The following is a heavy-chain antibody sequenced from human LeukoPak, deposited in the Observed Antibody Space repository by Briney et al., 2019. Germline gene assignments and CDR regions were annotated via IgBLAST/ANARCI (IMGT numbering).Heavy chain of an antibody. Sequence: GGSLRLSCAASGFTFRSYNMNWVRQAPGKGLEWVSSILSSGTYIYYAESLKGRFTISRDNAKDSVYLQMNKLRAEDTAVYYCAGDDLRTYYGMDVWGQGTTVTVSS. CDR3: AGDDLRTYYGMDV. CDR2: ILSSGTYI. V-gene: IGHV3-21*01. CDR1: GFTFRSYN. D-gene: IGHD1-1*01. J-gene: IGHJ6*02.